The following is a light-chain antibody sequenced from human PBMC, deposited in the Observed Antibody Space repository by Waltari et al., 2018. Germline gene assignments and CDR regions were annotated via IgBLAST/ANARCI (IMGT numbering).Light chain of an antibody. Sequence: QSALSQPASVSGSPGQSITISCTGTSSDVGGYTYVSWYQHHPGKAPKLMIYEVSSRPSGVSNRFSGSKSGSTASLTISGLQAEDEADYYCSSYTSSSPWVFGGGTKLTVL. CDR1: SSDVGGYTY. J-gene: IGLJ3*02. CDR2: EVS. V-gene: IGLV2-14*01. CDR3: SSYTSSSPWV.